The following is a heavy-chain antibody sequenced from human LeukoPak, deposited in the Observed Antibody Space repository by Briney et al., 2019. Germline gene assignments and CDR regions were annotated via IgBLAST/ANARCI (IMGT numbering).Heavy chain of an antibody. CDR1: GYTFSSYG. CDR2: ISAYNGNT. CDR3: ARDKRMVRGVIIGDVFDI. V-gene: IGHV1-18*01. J-gene: IGHJ3*02. Sequence: ASVNVSCKASGYTFSSYGISWVRQAPGQGLEWMGWISAYNGNTNYAQKLQGRVTMTTDTSTSTAYMELRSLRSDDTAVYYCARDKRMVRGVIIGDVFDIWGQGTMVTVSS. D-gene: IGHD3-10*01.